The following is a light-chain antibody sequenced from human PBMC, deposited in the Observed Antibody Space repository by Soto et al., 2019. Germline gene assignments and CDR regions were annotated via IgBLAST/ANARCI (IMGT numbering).Light chain of an antibody. CDR1: SSDVGGYNY. V-gene: IGLV2-14*01. J-gene: IGLJ1*01. Sequence: QSVLTQPASVSGSPGQSTTISCTGTSSDVGGYNYVSWYQQHPGKAPKLMIYEVSNRPSGVSHRFSGSKSGNTASLTIFGLQAEDEADYYCSSYTSSTPWVFGPGTKVTVL. CDR2: EVS. CDR3: SSYTSSTPWV.